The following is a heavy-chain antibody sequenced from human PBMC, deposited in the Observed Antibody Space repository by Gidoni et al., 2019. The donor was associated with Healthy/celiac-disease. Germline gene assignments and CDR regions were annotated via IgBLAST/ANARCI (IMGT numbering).Heavy chain of an antibody. V-gene: IGHV1-8*01. CDR1: GYTFTSYD. CDR2: MNPNSGNT. CDR3: ARGLFVLRYFDWLSQAGWFDP. D-gene: IGHD3-9*01. Sequence: QVQLVQSGAEVKKPGASVKVSCKASGYTFTSYDINWVRQATGQGLEWMGWMNPNSGNTGYAQKFQGRVTMTRNTSISTAYMELSSLRSEDTAVYYCARGLFVLRYFDWLSQAGWFDPWGQGTLVTVSS. J-gene: IGHJ5*02.